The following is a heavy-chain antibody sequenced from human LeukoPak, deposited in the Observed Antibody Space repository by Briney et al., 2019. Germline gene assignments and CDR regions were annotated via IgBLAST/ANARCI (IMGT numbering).Heavy chain of an antibody. V-gene: IGHV3-48*04. Sequence: GGSLRLSCAASEFTFNTYSMNWVRQAPGKGLEWVSYISSSGSTIYYADSVKGRFTISRDNAKNSLYLQMNSLRAEDTALYYCAVTMVRGVISHFDYWGQGTLVTVSS. CDR3: AVTMVRGVISHFDY. CDR2: ISSSGSTI. D-gene: IGHD3-10*01. CDR1: EFTFNTYS. J-gene: IGHJ4*02.